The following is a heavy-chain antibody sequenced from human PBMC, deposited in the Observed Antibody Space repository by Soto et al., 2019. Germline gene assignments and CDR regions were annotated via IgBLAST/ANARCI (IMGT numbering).Heavy chain of an antibody. CDR1: GFSLSTSGVG. V-gene: IGHV2-5*02. CDR3: AHSYPRGYSYGFDY. Sequence: QITLKESGPTLVKPTQTLTLTCTFSGFSLSTSGVGVGWIRQPPGKALEWLALIYWDDDKRYSPSLKSRLTIXKXTXXNQVVLTMTNMDPVDTATYYCAHSYPRGYSYGFDYWGQGTLVTVSS. J-gene: IGHJ4*02. D-gene: IGHD5-18*01. CDR2: IYWDDDK.